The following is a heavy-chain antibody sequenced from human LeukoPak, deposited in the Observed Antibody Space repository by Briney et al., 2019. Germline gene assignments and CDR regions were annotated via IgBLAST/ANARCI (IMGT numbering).Heavy chain of an antibody. CDR3: ARQVGYSSSWYQYIWFDP. CDR2: INHSGST. CDR1: VGSIRSYY. Sequence: SETLSLTCTVSVGSIRSYYWSWIRQPPGKGLEWIGEINHSGSTNYNPSLKSRVTISVDTSKNQFSLKLSSVTAADTAVYYCARQVGYSSSWYQYIWFDPWGQGTLVTVSS. D-gene: IGHD6-13*01. V-gene: IGHV4-34*01. J-gene: IGHJ5*02.